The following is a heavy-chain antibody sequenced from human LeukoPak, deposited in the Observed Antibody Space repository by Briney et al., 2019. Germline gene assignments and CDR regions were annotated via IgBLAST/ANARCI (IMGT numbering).Heavy chain of an antibody. Sequence: SETLSLTCAVYGGSFSGYYWSWIRQPPGKGLEWIGEINHSGSTNYNPSLKSRVTISVDTSKNQFSLKLSSVTAADTAVYYCAGAKARATYYYYYYGMDVWGQGTRSPSP. CDR1: GGSFSGYY. V-gene: IGHV4-34*01. CDR3: AGAKARATYYYYYYGMDV. J-gene: IGHJ6*02. D-gene: IGHD6-6*01. CDR2: INHSGST.